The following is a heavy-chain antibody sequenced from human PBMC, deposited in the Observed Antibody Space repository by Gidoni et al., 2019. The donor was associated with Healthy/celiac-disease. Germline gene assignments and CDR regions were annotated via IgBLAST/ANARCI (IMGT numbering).Heavy chain of an antibody. V-gene: IGHV3-23*01. CDR1: GFTFSSYA. Sequence: EVQLLESGGGLVQPGGSLRLSCAASGFTFSSYAMSWVRQAPGKGLGWVSAISGSGGSKYYADSVKGRFTISRDNSKNTLYLQMNSLRAEDTAVYYCAKDGGDGYKTTDYWGQGTLVTVSS. CDR2: ISGSGGSK. CDR3: AKDGGDGYKTTDY. D-gene: IGHD5-12*01. J-gene: IGHJ4*02.